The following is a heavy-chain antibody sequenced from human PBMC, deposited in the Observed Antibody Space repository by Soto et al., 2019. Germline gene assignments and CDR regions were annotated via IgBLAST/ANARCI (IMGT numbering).Heavy chain of an antibody. Sequence: CGCMRLSCAACGVSVRSSSMNWARQAPGKGLEWVSYISSSSSTIYYADSVKGRFTISRDNAKNSLYLQMNSLRDEDTAVYYCARDMGIAVAGNWFDPWGQGTLVTVSS. CDR1: GVSVRSSS. V-gene: IGHV3-48*02. CDR2: ISSSSSTI. D-gene: IGHD6-19*01. J-gene: IGHJ5*02. CDR3: ARDMGIAVAGNWFDP.